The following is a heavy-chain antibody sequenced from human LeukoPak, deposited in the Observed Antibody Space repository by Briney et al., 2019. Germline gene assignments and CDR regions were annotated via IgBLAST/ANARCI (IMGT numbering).Heavy chain of an antibody. Sequence: GGSLRLSCAASGFTFSTYNMNWLPQAPGQGLEWVSSISSSSSDKYYTDSVRGRFTISRDTANHSLYLQMNSLRAEDTAVYYCAKERRGYSYGYIDYWGQGSLVSVSS. J-gene: IGHJ4*02. CDR3: AKERRGYSYGYIDY. CDR2: ISSSSSDK. V-gene: IGHV3-21*01. D-gene: IGHD5-18*01. CDR1: GFTFSTYN.